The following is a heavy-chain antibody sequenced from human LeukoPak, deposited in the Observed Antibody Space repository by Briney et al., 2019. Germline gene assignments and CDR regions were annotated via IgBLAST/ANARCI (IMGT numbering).Heavy chain of an antibody. V-gene: IGHV4-39*01. CDR2: IFYSGTA. CDR3: ARHATVTSFTFAY. J-gene: IGHJ4*02. CDR1: GGSISSSTYS. D-gene: IGHD4-17*01. Sequence: PSETLSLTCTVSGGSISSSTYSWGWIRQPPGKQLEWIESIFYSGTAYYNPSFKSRVSISVDTSKSQFSLDLSSVTAADTALYYCARHATVTSFTFAYWGQGILATVSS.